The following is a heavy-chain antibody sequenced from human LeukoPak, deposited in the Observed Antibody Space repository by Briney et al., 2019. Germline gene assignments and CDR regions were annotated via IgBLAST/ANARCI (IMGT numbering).Heavy chain of an antibody. CDR1: GFTFSSYA. CDR2: ISGSGGST. V-gene: IGHV3-23*01. J-gene: IGHJ3*02. D-gene: IGHD2-2*02. CDR3: ARESCSSTSCYTVDAFDI. Sequence: GGSLRLSCAASGFTFSSYAMSWVRQAPGKGLEWVSAISGSGGSTYYADSVKGRFTISRDNSKNTLYLQMNSLRAEDTAVYYCARESCSSTSCYTVDAFDIWGQGTMVTVSS.